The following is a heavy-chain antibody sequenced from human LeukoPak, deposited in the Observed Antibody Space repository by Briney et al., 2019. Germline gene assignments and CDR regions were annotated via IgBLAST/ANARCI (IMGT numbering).Heavy chain of an antibody. J-gene: IGHJ4*02. Sequence: GGSLRLSCAASGFTFTSFWMHWVRQAPGQGLVWVSRINNDWSGTSYADSVKGRFTISRDNAKNTLFLQMNSLRAEDTAVYYCARGNSFSYPDWGQETLVTVSS. CDR2: INNDWSGT. CDR1: GFTFTSFW. D-gene: IGHD3-16*02. V-gene: IGHV3-74*01. CDR3: ARGNSFSYPD.